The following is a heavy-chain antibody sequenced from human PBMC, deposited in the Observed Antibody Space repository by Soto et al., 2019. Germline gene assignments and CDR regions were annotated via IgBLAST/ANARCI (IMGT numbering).Heavy chain of an antibody. CDR1: GFTFSSYA. CDR2: ISGSGGST. J-gene: IGHJ6*03. CDR3: AKAATVYYYYMDV. D-gene: IGHD4-17*01. V-gene: IGHV3-23*01. Sequence: EVQLLESGGGLVQPGGSLRLSCAASGFTFSSYAISWVRQAPGKGLELVSAISGSGGSTYYADSVKGRFTISRDNSKNTLYLQMNSLRAEDTAVYYCAKAATVYYYYMDVWGKGTTVTVSS.